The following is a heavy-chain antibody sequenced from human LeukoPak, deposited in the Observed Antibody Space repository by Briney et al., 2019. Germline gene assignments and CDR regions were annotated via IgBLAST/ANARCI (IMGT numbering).Heavy chain of an antibody. Sequence: SETLSLTCTVSGGSVSSGSYYWSWIRQPPGQRLEWIGYIYYSGSTYYNPSLKSRVTISVDTSKNQFSLKLSSVTAADTAVYYCARDRWELFPFDYWGQGTLVTVSS. CDR3: ARDRWELFPFDY. CDR1: GGSVSSGSYY. V-gene: IGHV4-61*01. D-gene: IGHD1-26*01. CDR2: IYYSGST. J-gene: IGHJ4*02.